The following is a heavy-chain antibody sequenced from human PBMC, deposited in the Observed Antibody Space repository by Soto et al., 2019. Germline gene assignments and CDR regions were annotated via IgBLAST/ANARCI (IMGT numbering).Heavy chain of an antibody. CDR1: GFSLSTSGVG. D-gene: IGHD3-9*01. CDR3: AHSARYYDILTGQYFPRNFDY. Sequence: SGPTLVNPTQTLTLTCSFSGFSLSTSGVGVAWIRQSPGKPLEWLALIYWDDDKKYSPSLQNRLTITKDTSKNQVVLTMTNMDPVDTATYYCAHSARYYDILTGQYFPRNFDYWGQGTLVTVSS. J-gene: IGHJ4*02. CDR2: IYWDDDK. V-gene: IGHV2-5*02.